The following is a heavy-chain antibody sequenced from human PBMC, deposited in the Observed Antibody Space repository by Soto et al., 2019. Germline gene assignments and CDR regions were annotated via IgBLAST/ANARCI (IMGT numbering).Heavy chain of an antibody. J-gene: IGHJ3*02. CDR3: ARDNEGGTYGRAFDI. CDR2: LSYDGNNK. D-gene: IGHD1-26*01. V-gene: IGHV3-30-3*01. CDR1: GFTFSSYT. Sequence: QVQLVESGGGVVQPGRSLRLSCSASGFTFSSYTMHWVRQAPGKGLECVAILSYDGNNKYYADSVKGRFTISRDNSKNTLYLQMSSLRAEDTAVYYCARDNEGGTYGRAFDIWGQGTMVTVSS.